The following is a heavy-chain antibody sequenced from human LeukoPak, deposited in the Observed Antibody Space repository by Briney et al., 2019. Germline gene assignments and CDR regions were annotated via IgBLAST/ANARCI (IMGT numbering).Heavy chain of an antibody. CDR3: ARDYRGGDCYSCYYGMDV. V-gene: IGHV1-69*01. J-gene: IGHJ6*02. CDR1: GGTFSNYA. D-gene: IGHD2-21*02. Sequence: ASVKVSCKASGGTFSNYAISWVRQAPGQGLEWMGGIIPIFGTANYAQKFQGRVTITADESTSTAYMELSSLRSEDTAVYYCARDYRGGDCYSCYYGMDVWGQGTTVTVSS. CDR2: IIPIFGTA.